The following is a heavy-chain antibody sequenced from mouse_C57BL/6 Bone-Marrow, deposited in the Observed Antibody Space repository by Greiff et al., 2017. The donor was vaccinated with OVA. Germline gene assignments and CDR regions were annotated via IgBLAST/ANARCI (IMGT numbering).Heavy chain of an antibody. CDR1: GFTFTDYY. J-gene: IGHJ4*01. CDR3: ARLLRFAMDY. V-gene: IGHV7-3*01. D-gene: IGHD1-1*01. CDR2: IRNKANGYTT. Sequence: EVQRVESGGGLVQPGGSLSLSCAASGFTFTDYYMSWVRQPPGKALEWLGFIRNKANGYTTEYSASVKGRFTISRDNSQSILYLQMNALRAEDSATYYCARLLRFAMDYWGQGTSVTVSS.